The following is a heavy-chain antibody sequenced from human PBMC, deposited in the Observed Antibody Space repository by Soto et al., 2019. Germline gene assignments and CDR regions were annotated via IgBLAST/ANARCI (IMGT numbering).Heavy chain of an antibody. CDR1: GFTFSSYA. Sequence: GGSLRLSCAASGFTFSSYAMSWVRQAPGKGLEWVSAISGSGGSTYYADSVKGRFTISRDNSKNTLYLQMNSLRAEDTAVYYCAKPHGYSSSWYGDAFDIWGQGTMVTVSS. V-gene: IGHV3-23*01. J-gene: IGHJ3*02. CDR3: AKPHGYSSSWYGDAFDI. D-gene: IGHD6-13*01. CDR2: ISGSGGST.